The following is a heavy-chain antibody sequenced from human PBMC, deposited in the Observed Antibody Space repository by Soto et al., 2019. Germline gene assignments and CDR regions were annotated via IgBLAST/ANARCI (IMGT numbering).Heavy chain of an antibody. CDR1: GYSFNNYG. Sequence: QVLLVQSGAEVKKPGASVNVSCKASGYSFNNYGLAWVRQAPGQGLEWLGWISPNSLYANYAQRLQGRVTMDTDSSTGTAYMELRSLRSDDTDMYFCARDISERPEGAGIRHWFDPWGQGTLVTVSS. J-gene: IGHJ5*02. V-gene: IGHV1-18*01. CDR2: ISPNSLYA. D-gene: IGHD6-13*01. CDR3: ARDISERPEGAGIRHWFDP.